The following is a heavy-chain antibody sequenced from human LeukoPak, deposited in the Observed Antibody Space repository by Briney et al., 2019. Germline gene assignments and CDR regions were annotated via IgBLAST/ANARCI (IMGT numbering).Heavy chain of an antibody. CDR3: TTRACHAGGCSSNFYYYYGLHF. J-gene: IGHJ6*02. CDR2: IIPIFGTA. Sequence: ASVKVSCKASGNSISNYAVSWVRQAPGQGFEWMGGIIPIFGTADYAQKFQGRVTITADQSTSTTYMALSSLKSEDTATYYCTTRACHAGGCSSNFYYYYGLHFWGQGTTVSVSS. V-gene: IGHV1-69*13. D-gene: IGHD3-16*01. CDR1: GNSISNYA.